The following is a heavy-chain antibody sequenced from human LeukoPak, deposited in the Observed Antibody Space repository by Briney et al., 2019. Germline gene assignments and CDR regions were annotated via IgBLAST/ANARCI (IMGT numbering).Heavy chain of an antibody. V-gene: IGHV4-34*01. D-gene: IGHD1-26*01. J-gene: IGHJ3*02. Sequence: SETLSLTCAVYGGSFNDYYWNWIRQPPGKGLEWIGEINLRGSTNYNPSLKSRVTISVDTSKNQFSLKLSSVTAADTAVYYCARLGMYSGSYYPWRAFDIWGQGTMVTVSS. CDR2: INLRGST. CDR1: GGSFNDYY. CDR3: ARLGMYSGSYYPWRAFDI.